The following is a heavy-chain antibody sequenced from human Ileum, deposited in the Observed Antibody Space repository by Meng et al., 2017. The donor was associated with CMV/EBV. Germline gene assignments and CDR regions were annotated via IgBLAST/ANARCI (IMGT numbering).Heavy chain of an antibody. D-gene: IGHD2-2*03. Sequence: GESLKISCAASGFTFSSYSMNWVRQAPGKGLEWVSSISSSSSYIYYAESVKGRFTISRDNAKNSLYLQMNSLRAEDTAVYYCASWAHGSRRWGQGTLVTVSS. CDR1: GFTFSSYS. CDR3: ASWAHGSRR. CDR2: ISSSSSYI. V-gene: IGHV3-21*01. J-gene: IGHJ4*02.